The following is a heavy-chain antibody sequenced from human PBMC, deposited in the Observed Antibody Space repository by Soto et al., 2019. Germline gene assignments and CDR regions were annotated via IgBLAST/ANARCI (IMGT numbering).Heavy chain of an antibody. CDR1: GFTFSIYT. D-gene: IGHD1-26*01. CDR2: TTSSSTYI. J-gene: IGHJ3*02. Sequence: EVQLVESGGGLVKPGGSLRPSCAGSGFTFSIYTFHWVRQAPGKGLEWVSSTTSSSTYIYYADSVKGRFTISRDNAKSSVSLQLNSLRGEDTAVYYCARDNSGGLHDAFDIWGQGTMVSVS. CDR3: ARDNSGGLHDAFDI. V-gene: IGHV3-21*01.